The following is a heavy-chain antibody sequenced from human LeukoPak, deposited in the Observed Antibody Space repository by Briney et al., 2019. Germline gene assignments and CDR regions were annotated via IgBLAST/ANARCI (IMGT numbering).Heavy chain of an antibody. CDR3: ARRRIAVAGKGWFDP. D-gene: IGHD6-19*01. CDR1: GGSFSGYY. CDR2: INHSGST. V-gene: IGHV4-34*01. J-gene: IGHJ5*02. Sequence: SQTLSLTRAVYGGSFSGYYWSWIRQPPGNGLEWIGEINHSGSTNYNPSLKSRVTISVDTSKNQFSLNLSSVTAADTAVYYCARRRIAVAGKGWFDPWGQGTLVTVSS.